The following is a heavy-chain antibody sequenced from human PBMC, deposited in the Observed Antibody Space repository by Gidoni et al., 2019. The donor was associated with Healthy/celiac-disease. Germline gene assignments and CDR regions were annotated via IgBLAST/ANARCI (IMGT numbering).Heavy chain of an antibody. D-gene: IGHD2-2*02. J-gene: IGHJ6*02. CDR2: MNPNSGNT. CDR3: ASRGGYCSSTSCYNYYYYGMDV. CDR1: GYTFTSYD. Sequence: QVQLVQSGAEVKKPGASVKVSCKASGYTFTSYDINWVRQATGQGLEWMGWMNPNSGNTGYAQKFQDRVTMTRNTSISTAYMELSSLRSEDTAVYYCASRGGYCSSTSCYNYYYYGMDVWGQGTTVTVSS. V-gene: IGHV1-8*01.